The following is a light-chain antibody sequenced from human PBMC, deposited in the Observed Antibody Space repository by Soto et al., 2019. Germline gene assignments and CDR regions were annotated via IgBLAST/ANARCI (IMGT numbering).Light chain of an antibody. Sequence: EIVMTQSPATLSVSPGERATLSCRASQRVSSNLAWYQQKPGQSPRLLIYGTSTRATGIPARFSGSGSGTEFTLTISSLQSEDFAVYYCHQYNFWPTFGQGTKV. V-gene: IGKV3-15*01. CDR1: QRVSSN. CDR3: HQYNFWPT. CDR2: GTS. J-gene: IGKJ1*01.